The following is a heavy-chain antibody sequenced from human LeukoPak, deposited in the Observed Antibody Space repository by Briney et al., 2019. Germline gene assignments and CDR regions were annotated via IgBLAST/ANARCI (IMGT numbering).Heavy chain of an antibody. CDR3: ARVGGYSYGLDY. V-gene: IGHV1-8*01. J-gene: IGHJ4*02. CDR1: GYTFSNND. CDR2: MNPKSGNT. D-gene: IGHD5-18*01. Sequence: ASVKVSCKASGYTFSNNDINWVRQATGQGLEWMGWMNPKSGNTGYAQKFQGRVTITADKSTSTAYMELSSLRSEDTAVYYCARVGGYSYGLDYWGQGTLVTVSS.